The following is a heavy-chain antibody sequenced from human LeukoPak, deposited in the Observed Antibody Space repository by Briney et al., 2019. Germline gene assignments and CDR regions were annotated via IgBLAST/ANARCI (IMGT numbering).Heavy chain of an antibody. CDR1: GESFSGYY. D-gene: IGHD4-17*01. V-gene: IGHV4-34*01. CDR3: ARGPSGGDYAEVHDVLSEYYFDY. J-gene: IGHJ4*02. CDR2: INHSGST. Sequence: PSETLSLTCAVYGESFSGYYWSWIRQPPGKGLEWIGEINHSGSTNYNPSLKSRVTISVDTSKNQFSLKLSSVTAADTAVYYCARGPSGGDYAEVHDVLSEYYFDYWGQGTLVTVSS.